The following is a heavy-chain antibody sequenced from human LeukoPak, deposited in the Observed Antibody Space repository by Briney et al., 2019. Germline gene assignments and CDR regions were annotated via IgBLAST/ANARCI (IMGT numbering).Heavy chain of an antibody. CDR3: ARDSGVGPCLFCSGFDI. V-gene: IGHV3-20*04. CDR2: INWNGGSR. D-gene: IGHD2-15*01. CDR1: GFNFDEYG. Sequence: GGSLRLSCAASGFNFDEYGMTWVRQAPGKGLEWVSGINWNGGSRGYADSVKGRFTISRDNAKNSLSLQINSLRAEDTAVYYCARDSGVGPCLFCSGFDIWGQGTMVTVSS. J-gene: IGHJ3*02.